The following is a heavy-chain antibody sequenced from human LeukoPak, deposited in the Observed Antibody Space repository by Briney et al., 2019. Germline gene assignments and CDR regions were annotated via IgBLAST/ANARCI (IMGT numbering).Heavy chain of an antibody. J-gene: IGHJ3*02. V-gene: IGHV3-21*01. CDR3: AKEVGDFDAFDI. CDR2: ISSTGSYI. D-gene: IGHD4-17*01. Sequence: GGSLRLSCAASGFNFSSYSMNWVRQAPGKGLEWVSSISSTGSYIFYADSVKGRFTISRDNSKNTLDLQMNSLGAEDTAVYYCAKEVGDFDAFDIWGQGTMVTVSS. CDR1: GFNFSSYS.